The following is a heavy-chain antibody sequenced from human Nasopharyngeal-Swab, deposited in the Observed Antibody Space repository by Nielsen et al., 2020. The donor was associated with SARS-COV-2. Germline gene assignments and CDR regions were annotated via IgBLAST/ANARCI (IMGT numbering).Heavy chain of an antibody. CDR2: IYPGDSDT. Sequence: KVSCKGSGYSFTSYWIGWVRQMPGKGLEWMGIIYPGDSDTRYSPPFQGQVTISADKSISTAYLQWSSLKASDTAMYYCARRPEMATIRAFDIWGQGTMVTVSS. J-gene: IGHJ3*02. CDR3: ARRPEMATIRAFDI. CDR1: GYSFTSYW. D-gene: IGHD5-24*01. V-gene: IGHV5-51*01.